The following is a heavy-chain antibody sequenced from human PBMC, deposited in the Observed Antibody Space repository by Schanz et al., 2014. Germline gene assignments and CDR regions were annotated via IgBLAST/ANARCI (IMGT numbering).Heavy chain of an antibody. J-gene: IGHJ3*02. Sequence: EVQLVESGGGLVQPGASLRLSCAASGFAFDTYWMSWVRQAPGKGLEWVANIKHDGSEKYYVDSVKGRFTISRDNAKNSMYLEMNSLRAEDTAVFYCARVGGTYYDFWSGVPPTVMHDGFDIWGQGTVVTVSS. CDR1: GFAFDTYW. D-gene: IGHD3-3*01. CDR3: ARVGGTYYDFWSGVPPTVMHDGFDI. V-gene: IGHV3-7*01. CDR2: IKHDGSEK.